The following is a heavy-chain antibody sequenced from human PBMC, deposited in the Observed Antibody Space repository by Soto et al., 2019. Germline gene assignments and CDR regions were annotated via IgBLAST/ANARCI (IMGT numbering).Heavy chain of an antibody. V-gene: IGHV1-8*01. CDR2: MEPSTGRT. J-gene: IGHJ4*02. CDR3: ARGVSAGVDY. CDR1: GYSFTSLD. Sequence: ASVKVSCKASGYSFTSLDINCVRQTAGQGLEWMGWMEPSTGRTGYAQKFQGRVTMTRDTSINTAYMELTTLTSDDTAFYYCARGVSAGVDYWGQGTLVTVSS. D-gene: IGHD1-26*01.